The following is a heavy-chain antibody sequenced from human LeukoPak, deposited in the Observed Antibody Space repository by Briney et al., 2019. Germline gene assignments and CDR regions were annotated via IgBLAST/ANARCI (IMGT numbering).Heavy chain of an antibody. J-gene: IGHJ4*02. CDR1: GFTFSSYA. CDR3: AKEQAVAGTLYYFDY. CDR2: ISGSGGST. V-gene: IGHV3-23*01. D-gene: IGHD6-19*01. Sequence: PGGSLRLSCTASGFTFSSYAMSWVRQPPGKGQEWVSAISGSGGSTYYADSVKGRFTISRDNSKNTLYLQINSLRAEDTAVDYCAKEQAVAGTLYYFDYWGRGTLVTVSS.